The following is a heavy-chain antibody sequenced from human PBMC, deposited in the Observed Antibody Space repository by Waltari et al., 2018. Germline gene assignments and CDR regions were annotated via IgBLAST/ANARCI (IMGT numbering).Heavy chain of an antibody. CDR3: AKETLRWFDY. Sequence: EVQLLESGGGLVQPGGSLRLSCAVSGITFSAYAMGWVRQAPGKGLEGVSGINDGGGSTYYADSVKGRFTISRDNSRKMLFLQMSGLRAEDTAIYYCAKETLRWFDYWGQGTLVAVSS. CDR1: GITFSAYA. CDR2: INDGGGST. J-gene: IGHJ4*02. V-gene: IGHV3-23*01. D-gene: IGHD5-12*01.